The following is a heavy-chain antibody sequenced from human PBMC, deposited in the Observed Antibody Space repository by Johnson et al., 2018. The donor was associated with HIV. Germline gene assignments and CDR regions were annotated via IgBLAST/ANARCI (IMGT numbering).Heavy chain of an antibody. CDR2: ISYDGSNK. CDR1: GFTFSNAW. CDR3: ATGVGIDAFDI. J-gene: IGHJ3*02. D-gene: IGHD2-21*01. V-gene: IGHV3-30*14. Sequence: QVQLVESGGGLVKPGGSLRLSCAASGFTFSNAWMSWVRQAPGKGLGWVAVISYDGSNKYYADSVKGRFTISRDNSKNTLYLQRNSLRAEDTAVYYCATGVGIDAFDIWGQGTMVTVSS.